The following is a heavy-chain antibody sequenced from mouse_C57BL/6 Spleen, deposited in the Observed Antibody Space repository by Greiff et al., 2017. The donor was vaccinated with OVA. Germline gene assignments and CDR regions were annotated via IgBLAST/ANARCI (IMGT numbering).Heavy chain of an antibody. D-gene: IGHD2-4*01. CDR1: GYTFTSYW. V-gene: IGHV1-55*01. CDR3: ARRWFYDYDGALDD. CDR2: IYPGSGST. J-gene: IGHJ2*01. Sequence: QVQLQQPGAELVKPGASVKMSCKASGYTFTSYWLTWVKQRPGQGLEWIGDIYPGSGSTNYNEKFKSKATLTVDTSSSTAYMQLSSLTSEDSAVYYCARRWFYDYDGALDDWGQGTTLTVSS.